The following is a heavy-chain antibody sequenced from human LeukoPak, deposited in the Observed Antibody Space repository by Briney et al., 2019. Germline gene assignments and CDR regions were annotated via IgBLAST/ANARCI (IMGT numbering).Heavy chain of an antibody. CDR2: IYYSGST. CDR3: ARVAWSIAAAGYYYGMDV. Sequence: PSETLSFTCTVSGGSISSGDYYWSWIRQPPGKGLEWIGYIYYSGSTYYNPSLKSRVTISVDTSKNQFSLKLSSVTAADTAVYYCARVAWSIAAAGYYYGMDVWGQGTTVTVSS. V-gene: IGHV4-30-4*01. CDR1: GGSISSGDYY. J-gene: IGHJ6*02. D-gene: IGHD6-13*01.